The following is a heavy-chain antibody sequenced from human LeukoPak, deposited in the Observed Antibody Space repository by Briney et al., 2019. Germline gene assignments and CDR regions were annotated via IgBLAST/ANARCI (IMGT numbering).Heavy chain of an antibody. CDR1: GFTVSSNH. J-gene: IGHJ3*01. Sequence: GGSLRLSCAASGFTVSSNHMSWVRQAPGKGLKWVSIIYSGGTTYYSDSVKGRFTISRDNSKNSLYLQMNSLRAEDTAVYYCARDADYGGSPDAFDVWGRGTIVTVSS. CDR3: ARDADYGGSPDAFDV. V-gene: IGHV3-53*01. CDR2: IYSGGTT. D-gene: IGHD4-23*01.